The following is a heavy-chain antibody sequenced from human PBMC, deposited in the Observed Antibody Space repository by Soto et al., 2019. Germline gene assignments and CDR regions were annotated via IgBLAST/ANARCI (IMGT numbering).Heavy chain of an antibody. V-gene: IGHV1-8*01. CDR2: MNPNSGNT. D-gene: IGHD4-17*01. CDR3: ARGLRMTTVTSPGY. Sequence: QVQLVQSGAEGKKPGASVKVSCKASGYTFTSYDINWVRQATGQGLEWMGWMNPNSGNTGYAQKFQGRVTMTRNTSISTAYMERSSLRSEDTAVYYCARGLRMTTVTSPGYWGQGTLVTVSS. J-gene: IGHJ4*02. CDR1: GYTFTSYD.